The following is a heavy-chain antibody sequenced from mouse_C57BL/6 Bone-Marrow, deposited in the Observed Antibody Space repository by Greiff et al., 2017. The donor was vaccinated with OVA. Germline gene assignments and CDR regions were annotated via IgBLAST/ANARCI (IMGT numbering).Heavy chain of an antibody. Sequence: VQLQQSGAELVRPGASVTLSCKASGYTFTDYEMHWVKQTPVHGLEWIGAIDPETGGTAYNQKFKGKAILTADKSSSTAYMELRSLTSEDSAVYYCTRWGYDDYYAMDYWGQGTSVTVSS. J-gene: IGHJ4*01. D-gene: IGHD2-2*01. V-gene: IGHV1-15*01. CDR3: TRWGYDDYYAMDY. CDR1: GYTFTDYE. CDR2: IDPETGGT.